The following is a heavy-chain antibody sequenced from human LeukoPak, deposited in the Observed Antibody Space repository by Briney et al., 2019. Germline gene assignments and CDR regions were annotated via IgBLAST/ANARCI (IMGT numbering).Heavy chain of an antibody. CDR2: LYSDGTT. CDR1: GFSVSSNY. D-gene: IGHD3-16*01. Sequence: GGSLRLSCAASGFSVSSNYMNWVRQAPGKGLEWVSVLYSDGTTYYPDSVKGRFTISRDNSKSTPYLQMSSLRVEDTAVYYCVGSRDAFDIWGQGTMVTVSS. J-gene: IGHJ3*02. CDR3: VGSRDAFDI. V-gene: IGHV3-53*01.